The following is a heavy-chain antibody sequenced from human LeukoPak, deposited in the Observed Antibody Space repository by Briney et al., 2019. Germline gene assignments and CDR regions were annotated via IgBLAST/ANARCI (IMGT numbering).Heavy chain of an antibody. D-gene: IGHD3-10*01. Sequence: SETLSLTCTVSGGSISSSSYYWGWIRQPPGKGLEWIGSIYYSGSTYYNPSLKSRVTISLDTSKNQFSLKLSSVTAADTAVYYCARGISVGFGDNYFDYWGQGTLVTVSS. CDR1: GGSISSSSYY. V-gene: IGHV4-39*07. CDR3: ARGISVGFGDNYFDY. CDR2: IYYSGST. J-gene: IGHJ4*02.